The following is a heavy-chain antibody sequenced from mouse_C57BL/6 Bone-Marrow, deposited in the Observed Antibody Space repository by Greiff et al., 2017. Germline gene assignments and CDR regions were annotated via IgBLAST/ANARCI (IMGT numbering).Heavy chain of an antibody. CDR2: IYPSDSET. CDR1: GYTFTSYW. CDR3: ARSNVYGNYGDYAMDY. J-gene: IGHJ4*01. V-gene: IGHV1-61*01. Sequence: QVQLQQPGAELVRPGSSVKLSCKASGYTFTSYWMDWVKQRPGQGLEWIGNIYPSDSETHYNQKFKDKATLTVDKSSSTAYMQLSSLTSEDSAVYYCARSNVYGNYGDYAMDYWGQGTSVTVSS. D-gene: IGHD2-1*01.